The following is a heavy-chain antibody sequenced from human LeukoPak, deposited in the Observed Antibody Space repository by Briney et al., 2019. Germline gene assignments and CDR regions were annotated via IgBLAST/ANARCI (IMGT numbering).Heavy chain of an antibody. CDR2: TYYKSKWYY. Sequence: SQTLSLTCAISGDTVSSDSAAWNWIRQSPPRGLEWLGRTYYKSKWYYDYAVSVKSRININPDTAQNQFSLQLSSVTPEDTAVYYCAKGFLRPGFDSWGQGTLVTVSS. CDR3: AKGFLRPGFDS. J-gene: IGHJ4*02. D-gene: IGHD1-14*01. V-gene: IGHV6-1*01. CDR1: GDTVSSDSAA.